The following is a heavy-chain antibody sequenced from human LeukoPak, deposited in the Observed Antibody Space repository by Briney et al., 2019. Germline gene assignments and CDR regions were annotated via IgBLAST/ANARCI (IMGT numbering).Heavy chain of an antibody. Sequence: GGSLRLSCAASGFTFSSYAMSWVPQAPRKRLEWVSAISGSGGSTYYADSVKGRFTISRDNSKNTLYLQMNSLRAEDTAVYYCAKAGRELHFDYWGQGTLVTVSS. D-gene: IGHD1-26*01. J-gene: IGHJ4*02. V-gene: IGHV3-23*01. CDR1: GFTFSSYA. CDR3: AKAGRELHFDY. CDR2: ISGSGGST.